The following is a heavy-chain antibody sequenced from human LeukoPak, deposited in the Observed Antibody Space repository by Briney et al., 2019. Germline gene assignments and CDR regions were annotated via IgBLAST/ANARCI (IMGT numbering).Heavy chain of an antibody. D-gene: IGHD3-10*01. Sequence: SETLSLTCTVSGGSISSSSYYWGWIRQPPGKGLEWIGSIYYSGSTYYNPSLKSRVTISVDTSKNQFSLKLSSVTAADTAVYYCAREGPMVRGVISFDPWGQGTLVTVSS. CDR1: GGSISSSSYY. CDR3: AREGPMVRGVISFDP. CDR2: IYYSGST. V-gene: IGHV4-39*07. J-gene: IGHJ5*02.